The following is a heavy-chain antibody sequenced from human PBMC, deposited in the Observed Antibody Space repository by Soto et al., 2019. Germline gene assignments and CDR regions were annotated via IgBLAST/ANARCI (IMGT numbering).Heavy chain of an antibody. J-gene: IGHJ6*02. CDR2: INPSGGST. CDR3: AREGLANYDIFTGYYTSPHAPPHYYYYGMDV. D-gene: IGHD3-9*01. CDR1: GYTFTSYY. V-gene: IGHV1-46*01. Sequence: GASVKVSCKASGYTFTSYYMHWVRQAPGQGLEWMGIINPSGGSTSYAQKFQGRVTMTRDTSTSTVYMELSSLRSEDTAVYYCAREGLANYDIFTGYYTSPHAPPHYYYYGMDVWGQGTTVTVSS.